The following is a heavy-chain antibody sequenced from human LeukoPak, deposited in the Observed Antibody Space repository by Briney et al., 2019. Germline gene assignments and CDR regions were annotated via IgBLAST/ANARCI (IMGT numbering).Heavy chain of an antibody. Sequence: GGSLRLSCAASGFTFDDYAMHWVRQAPGKGLEWVSGVSWNSGSIGYADSVKGRFTISRDNAKNSLYLQMNSLRAEDMALYYCARGTDDILTGYFDYWGQGTLVTVSS. D-gene: IGHD3-9*01. CDR3: ARGTDDILTGYFDY. V-gene: IGHV3-9*03. CDR2: VSWNSGSI. CDR1: GFTFDDYA. J-gene: IGHJ4*02.